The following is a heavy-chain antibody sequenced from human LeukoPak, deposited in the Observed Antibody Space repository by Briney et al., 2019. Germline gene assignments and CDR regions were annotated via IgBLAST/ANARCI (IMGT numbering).Heavy chain of an antibody. CDR1: GFTFSSYA. J-gene: IGHJ4*02. V-gene: IGHV3-30-3*01. CDR2: ISYDGTNK. Sequence: PGGSLRLSCAASGFTFSSYAMHWVRQAPGKGLEWVAVISYDGTNKYYADSVKGRFTISRDNSKNTLYLQMNTLRAEDTAVYYCAKDLGVYQLLYFFDYWGQGTLVTVSS. D-gene: IGHD2-2*01. CDR3: AKDLGVYQLLYFFDY.